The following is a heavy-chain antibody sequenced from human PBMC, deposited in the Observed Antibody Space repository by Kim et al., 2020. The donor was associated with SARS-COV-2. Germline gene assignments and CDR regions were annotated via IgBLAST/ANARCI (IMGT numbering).Heavy chain of an antibody. D-gene: IGHD2-2*01. V-gene: IGHV4-34*01. J-gene: IGHJ5*02. CDR1: GGSFSGYY. Sequence: SETLSLTCAVYGGSFSGYYWSWISQPPGKGLEWIGEINHRGRTNYNPSLKSRVTISVDTSKNQFSLKLSSVTAADTAVYYCARLPGLEKGYCSSTSCLSDPWGQVTLVTVSS. CDR2: INHRGRT. CDR3: ARLPGLEKGYCSSTSCLSDP.